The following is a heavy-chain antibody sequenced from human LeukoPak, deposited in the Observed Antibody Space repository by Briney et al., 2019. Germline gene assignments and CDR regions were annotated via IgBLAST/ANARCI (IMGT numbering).Heavy chain of an antibody. Sequence: PGGSLRLSCAAFGFTFSSYGMHWVRQAPGKGLEWVALISYDGSDKYYADSVKGRFTISRDNSKNTLYLQMNSLRAEDTAVYYCAKDSRQWLVRGFDYWGQGTLVTVSS. CDR1: GFTFSSYG. D-gene: IGHD6-19*01. V-gene: IGHV3-30*18. J-gene: IGHJ4*02. CDR2: ISYDGSDK. CDR3: AKDSRQWLVRGFDY.